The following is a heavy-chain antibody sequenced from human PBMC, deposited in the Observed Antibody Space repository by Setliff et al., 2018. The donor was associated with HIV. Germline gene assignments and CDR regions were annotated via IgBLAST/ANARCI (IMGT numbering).Heavy chain of an antibody. CDR1: GGSISSSSYY. CDR2: IYYSGST. D-gene: IGHD5-12*01. CDR3: ARDLNRGYGGYVYNWFDP. J-gene: IGHJ5*02. Sequence: SSETLSLTCTVSGGSISSSSYYWGWIRQPPGKGLEWIGSIYYSGSTYYNPSLKSRVTISVDTLKNQFSMKLSSVIAADTAVYYCARDLNRGYGGYVYNWFDPWGQGTLVTVSS. V-gene: IGHV4-39*07.